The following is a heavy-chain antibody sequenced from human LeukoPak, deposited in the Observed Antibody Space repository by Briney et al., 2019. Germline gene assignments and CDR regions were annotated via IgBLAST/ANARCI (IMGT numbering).Heavy chain of an antibody. Sequence: PGGSLRLSCAASGFTLDDYGMSWVRQAPGKGLEWVSGINWNGDSTGYADSVKGRFTISRDNAKNSLYLQMKSLRAEDTALYYCARGAPTGRYNWFDPWGQGTLVTVSS. V-gene: IGHV3-20*04. CDR2: INWNGDST. D-gene: IGHD1-1*01. CDR1: GFTLDDYG. CDR3: ARGAPTGRYNWFDP. J-gene: IGHJ5*02.